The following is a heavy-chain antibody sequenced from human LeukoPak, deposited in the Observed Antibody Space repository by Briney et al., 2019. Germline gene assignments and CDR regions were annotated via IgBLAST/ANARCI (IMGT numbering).Heavy chain of an antibody. CDR2: ISSSSSNI. V-gene: IGHV3-48*01. Sequence: GGSLRLSCAASGFTFSSYSMNWVRQAPGKGLEWVSYISSSSSNIYSADSVKGRFTISRDTFENTVHLEMSDLRVDDTAVYYCARTGWGAYGMDVWGPGTTVTVSS. CDR3: ARTGWGAYGMDV. J-gene: IGHJ6*02. CDR1: GFTFSSYS. D-gene: IGHD1-26*01.